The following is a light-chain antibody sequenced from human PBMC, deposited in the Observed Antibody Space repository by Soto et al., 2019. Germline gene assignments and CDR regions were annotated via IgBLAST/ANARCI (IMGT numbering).Light chain of an antibody. CDR1: SSDVGGYNY. CDR2: DVS. J-gene: IGLJ1*01. Sequence: QSPLTQPASVSGSPGQSITISCTGTSSDVGGYNYVSWYQHHPGKAPKLMIYDVSNRPSGVSNRFSGSKSGNTASLTISGLQPEDEADYYCSSYTTSNTRQIVFGTGTKLTVL. V-gene: IGLV2-14*03. CDR3: SSYTTSNTRQIV.